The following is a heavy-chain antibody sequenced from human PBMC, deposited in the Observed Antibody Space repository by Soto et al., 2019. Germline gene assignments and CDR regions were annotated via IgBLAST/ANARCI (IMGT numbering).Heavy chain of an antibody. J-gene: IGHJ6*02. CDR2: ISYDGSNK. D-gene: IGHD3-10*01. V-gene: IGHV3-30*18. Sequence: QVQLVESGGGVVQPGRSLRLSCAASGFTFSSYGMHWVRQAPGKGLEWVAVISYDGSNKYYADSVKGRFTISRDNSKNRLYVQMNGLRAEATAVYYCAKDSEGITMVRGGMDVWGQGTTVTVSS. CDR3: AKDSEGITMVRGGMDV. CDR1: GFTFSSYG.